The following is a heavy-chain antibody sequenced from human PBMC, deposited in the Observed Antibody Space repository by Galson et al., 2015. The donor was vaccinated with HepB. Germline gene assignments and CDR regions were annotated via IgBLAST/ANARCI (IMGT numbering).Heavy chain of an antibody. CDR1: GYTFTSYG. J-gene: IGHJ6*03. D-gene: IGHD2-8*01. V-gene: IGHV1-18*01. CDR3: ARADIVLMVYARTYYYYYMDV. CDR2: ISAYNGNT. Sequence: SVKVSCKTSGYTFTSYGISWVRQAPGQGLEWMGWISAYNGNTNYAQKLQGRVTMTTDTSTSTAYMELRSLRSDDTAVYYCARADIVLMVYARTYYYYYMDVWGKGTTVTVSS.